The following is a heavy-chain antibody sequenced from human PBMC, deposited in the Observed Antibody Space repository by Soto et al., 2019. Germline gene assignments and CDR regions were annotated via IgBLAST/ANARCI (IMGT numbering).Heavy chain of an antibody. J-gene: IGHJ4*02. CDR2: INPNSGGT. CDR1: GYTFTGYY. D-gene: IGHD5-12*01. CDR3: ARLVATGLYFDY. Sequence: ASVKVSCKASGYTFTGYYMHCVLQAPGQGLEWMGWINPNSGGTNYAQKFQGRVTMTRDTSISTAYMELSRLRSDDTAVYYCARLVATGLYFDYWGQGTLVTVSS. V-gene: IGHV1-2*02.